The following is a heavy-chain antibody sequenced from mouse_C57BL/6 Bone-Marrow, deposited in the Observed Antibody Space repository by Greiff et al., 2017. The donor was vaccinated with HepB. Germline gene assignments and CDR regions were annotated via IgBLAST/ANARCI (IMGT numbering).Heavy chain of an antibody. V-gene: IGHV14-4*01. D-gene: IGHD2-4*01. CDR1: GFNIKDDY. Sequence: VQLQQSGAELVRPGASVKLSCTASGFNIKDDYMHWVKQRPEQGLEWIGWIDPENGDTEYASKFQGKATITADTSSNTAYLQLSSLTSEDTAVYYCTTDRWDYDEVLFDDWGQGTTLTVSS. J-gene: IGHJ2*01. CDR2: IDPENGDT. CDR3: TTDRWDYDEVLFDD.